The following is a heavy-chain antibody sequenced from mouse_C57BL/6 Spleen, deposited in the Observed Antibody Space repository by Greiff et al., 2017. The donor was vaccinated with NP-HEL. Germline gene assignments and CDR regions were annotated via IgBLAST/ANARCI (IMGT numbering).Heavy chain of an antibody. CDR2: IWTGGGT. CDR1: GFSLTSYA. Sequence: VQRVESGPGLVAPSPSLSITCTVSGFSLTSYAISWVRQPPGKGLEWLGVIWTGGGTNYNSALKSRLSISKDNSKSQVFLKMNSLQTDDTARYYCARHLNWDNYAMDYWGQGTSVTVSS. D-gene: IGHD4-1*02. CDR3: ARHLNWDNYAMDY. V-gene: IGHV2-9-1*01. J-gene: IGHJ4*01.